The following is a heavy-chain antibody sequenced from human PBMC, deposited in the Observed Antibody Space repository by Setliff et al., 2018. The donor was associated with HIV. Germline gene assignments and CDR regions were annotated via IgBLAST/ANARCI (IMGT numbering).Heavy chain of an antibody. CDR1: GFAVSSNY. J-gene: IGHJ4*02. Sequence: GSLRLSCAVSGFAVSSNYMSWVRQAPGKGLEWVSSISSSGGTTYFADTVKGRFTISRDNSKNTLYLQMDSLRVEDTAFYYCGRGGWTDFGDYWMDFWGQGTLVTVSS. V-gene: IGHV3-53*01. CDR3: GRGGWTDFGDYWMDF. CDR2: ISSSGGTT. D-gene: IGHD4-17*01.